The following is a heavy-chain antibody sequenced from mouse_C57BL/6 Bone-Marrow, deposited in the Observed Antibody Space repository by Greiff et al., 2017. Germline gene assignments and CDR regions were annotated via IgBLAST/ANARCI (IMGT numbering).Heavy chain of an antibody. CDR1: GYTFTSYW. CDR3: AREGLDWDVLWYFDV. J-gene: IGHJ1*03. Sequence: QVQLQQPGAELVKPGASVKMSCKASGYTFTSYWITWVKQRPGQGLGWIGDIYPGSGSTNYNEKFKSKATLTVDTSSSPAYMQLSSLTSEDSAVYYCAREGLDWDVLWYFDVWGTGTTVTVSS. V-gene: IGHV1-55*01. CDR2: IYPGSGST. D-gene: IGHD4-1*01.